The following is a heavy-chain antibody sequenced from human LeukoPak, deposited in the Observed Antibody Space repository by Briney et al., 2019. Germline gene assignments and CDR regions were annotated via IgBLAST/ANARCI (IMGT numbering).Heavy chain of an antibody. Sequence: GGSLRLSCAACGFTFSIYSMNWVRQAQGKGLEWVSSISSSSSYIYYADSVKGRFTISRDNAKNSLYLQMNSLRAEDTAVYYCAREGRSYDYVWGSYRSSFDYWGQGTLVTVSS. J-gene: IGHJ4*02. D-gene: IGHD3-16*02. CDR3: AREGRSYDYVWGSYRSSFDY. CDR2: ISSSSSYI. CDR1: GFTFSIYS. V-gene: IGHV3-21*01.